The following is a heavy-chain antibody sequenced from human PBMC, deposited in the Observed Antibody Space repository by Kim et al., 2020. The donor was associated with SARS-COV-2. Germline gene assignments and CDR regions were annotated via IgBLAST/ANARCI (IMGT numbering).Heavy chain of an antibody. D-gene: IGHD1-26*01. CDR1: GFTFSSYA. CDR3: AKVVTGIVGAIGGYYFDY. Sequence: GGSLRLSCAASGFTFSSYAMSWVRQAPGKGLEWVSAISGSGGSTYYADSVKGRFTISRDNSKNTLYLQMNSLRAEDTAVYYCAKVVTGIVGAIGGYYFDYWGQGTLVTVSS. V-gene: IGHV3-23*01. J-gene: IGHJ4*02. CDR2: ISGSGGST.